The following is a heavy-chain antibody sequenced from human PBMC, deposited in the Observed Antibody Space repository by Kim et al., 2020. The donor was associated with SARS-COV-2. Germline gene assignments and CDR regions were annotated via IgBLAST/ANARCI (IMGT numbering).Heavy chain of an antibody. V-gene: IGHV3-23*01. CDR3: AKDPLAVYDPDGSYHSPCDS. Sequence: GGSLRLSCAASGFPFSSHGMSWVRQAPGKGLEWVSFIVGSGGSTHYADSVKGRFTVSRDNSKATLYLQMNSLRAEDTAIYYCAKDPLAVYDPDGSYHSPCDSWGQGALVTVSS. D-gene: IGHD3-22*01. J-gene: IGHJ5*01. CDR1: GFPFSSHG. CDR2: IVGSGGST.